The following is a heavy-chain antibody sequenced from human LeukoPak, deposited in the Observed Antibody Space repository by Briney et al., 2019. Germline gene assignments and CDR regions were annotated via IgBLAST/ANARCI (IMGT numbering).Heavy chain of an antibody. J-gene: IGHJ4*02. V-gene: IGHV1-8*01. Sequence: ASVKVSCKASGYTFTSYDINWVRQATGQGLEWMGWMNPNSGNTGYAQKFQGRVTMTRNTSISTAYMELSSLRSEDTAVYYCAKEMFYGDYSHLDYWGQGTLVTVSS. CDR2: MNPNSGNT. CDR1: GYTFTSYD. CDR3: AKEMFYGDYSHLDY. D-gene: IGHD4-17*01.